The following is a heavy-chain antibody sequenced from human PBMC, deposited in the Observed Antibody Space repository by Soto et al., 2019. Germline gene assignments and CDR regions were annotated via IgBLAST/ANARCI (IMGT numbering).Heavy chain of an antibody. D-gene: IGHD3-22*01. Sequence: QVQLVESVGGVVQPGRSLRLSCAASGFTFSSYGMHWVRQAPGKGLEWVAVISYDGSNKYYADSVKGRFTISRDNSKNTLYLQMNSLRAEDTAVYYCAFSSGYYYYYWGQGTLVTVSS. V-gene: IGHV3-30*03. CDR2: ISYDGSNK. CDR3: AFSSGYYYYY. CDR1: GFTFSSYG. J-gene: IGHJ4*02.